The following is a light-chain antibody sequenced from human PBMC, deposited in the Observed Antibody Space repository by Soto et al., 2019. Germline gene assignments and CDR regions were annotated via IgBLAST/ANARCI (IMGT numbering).Light chain of an antibody. CDR2: DVS. CDR3: NSYTTSSSLYV. V-gene: IGLV2-14*01. CDR1: SSDIGGYDY. Sequence: QLVLTQPASVSGSPGQSITISRTGTSSDIGGYDYVSWYQQYPGKAPKLMIYDVSNRPSGVSDRFSGSKSANTASLTISGLQAEDEADYYCNSYTTSSSLYVFGTGTKLTVL. J-gene: IGLJ1*01.